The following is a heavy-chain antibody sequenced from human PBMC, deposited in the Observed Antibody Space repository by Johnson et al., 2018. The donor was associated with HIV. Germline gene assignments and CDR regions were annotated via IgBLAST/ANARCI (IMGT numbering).Heavy chain of an antibody. J-gene: IGHJ3*02. CDR1: GFTFSRFG. CDR3: ARDREDHGAFDI. Sequence: VQLVESGGGVVQPGGSLRLSCAGSGFTFSRFGMHWVRQAPGKGLEWVAVISYDGSNKYYADSVKGRFTISRDNSKNTLYLQMNSLRAQDTVVYYCARDREDHGAFDIWGQGTMVIVSS. CDR2: ISYDGSNK. V-gene: IGHV3-30*03. D-gene: IGHD1-26*01.